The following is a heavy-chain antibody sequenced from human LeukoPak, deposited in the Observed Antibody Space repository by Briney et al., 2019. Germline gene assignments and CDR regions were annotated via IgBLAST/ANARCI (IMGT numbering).Heavy chain of an antibody. V-gene: IGHV4-38-2*02. CDR2: IYHSGST. CDR1: GYSISSGYY. Sequence: SETLSLTCTVSGYSISSGYYWGWIRQPPGKGLEWIGSIYHSGSTYYNPSLKSRVTISVDTSKNQFSLQLNSVTPEDTAVYYCAREGYYDSSGYPSLDYWGQGTLVTVSS. J-gene: IGHJ4*02. D-gene: IGHD3-22*01. CDR3: AREGYYDSSGYPSLDY.